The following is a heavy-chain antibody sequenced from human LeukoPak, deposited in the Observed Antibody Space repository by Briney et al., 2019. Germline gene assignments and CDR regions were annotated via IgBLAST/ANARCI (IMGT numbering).Heavy chain of an antibody. CDR3: VGTIASRGSEY. J-gene: IGHJ4*02. Sequence: GGSLRLSCAASGFTFSDYWMHWVRQAPGMGLVWVSRLPPDELGIIYADSVKGRFTVSRDNAKNTVYLQMNNLRVDDTAMYYCVGTIASRGSEYWGQGALVTVSS. CDR2: LPPDELGI. CDR1: GFTFSDYW. V-gene: IGHV3-74*01. D-gene: IGHD6-6*01.